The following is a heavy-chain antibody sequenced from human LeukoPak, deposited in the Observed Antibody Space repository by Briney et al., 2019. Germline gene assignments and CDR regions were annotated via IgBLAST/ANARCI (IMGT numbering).Heavy chain of an antibody. CDR3: ARASIDYGGMDY. Sequence: GASVKVSCKASGGTFSSYAISWVRQAPGQGLEWMGRIIPILGIANYAQKFQDRVTITTDESTTTAYMELSSLRSEDTAVYYCARASIDYGGMDYWGQGTLVTVSS. CDR1: GGTFSSYA. CDR2: IIPILGIA. V-gene: IGHV1-69*04. J-gene: IGHJ4*02. D-gene: IGHD4-23*01.